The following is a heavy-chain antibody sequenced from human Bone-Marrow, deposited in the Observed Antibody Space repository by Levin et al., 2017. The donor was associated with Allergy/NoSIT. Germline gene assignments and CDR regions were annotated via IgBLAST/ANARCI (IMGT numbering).Heavy chain of an antibody. CDR2: ISRTADTI. V-gene: IGHV3-11*01. CDR3: ARDGGAHTGSGSYPSNHYYYGMDV. J-gene: IGHJ6*02. D-gene: IGHD3-10*01. CDR1: GFTFSDYY. Sequence: KPGGSLRLSCTASGFTFSDYYMSWIRQAPGKGLQWVSYISRTADTIYYADSVKGRFTISRDNAKNSLYLQMNSLRAEDTAVYYCARDGGAHTGSGSYPSNHYYYGMDVWGQGTTVTVSS.